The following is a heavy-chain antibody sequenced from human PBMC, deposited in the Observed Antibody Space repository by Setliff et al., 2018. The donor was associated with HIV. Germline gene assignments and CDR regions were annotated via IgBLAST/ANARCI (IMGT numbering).Heavy chain of an antibody. V-gene: IGHV3-9*01. CDR3: ARDLPFPVDNGDKFDY. J-gene: IGHJ4*02. CDR2: TSWNSGSI. CDR1: GFNFNDYA. D-gene: IGHD4-17*01. Sequence: SLRLSCAASGFNFNDYAMHWVRQAPGEGLEWVSGTSWNSGSIGYADSVKGRFSISRDNVRNSLYLEMNSLRTEDTAVYYCARDLPFPVDNGDKFDYWGQGTLVTVSS.